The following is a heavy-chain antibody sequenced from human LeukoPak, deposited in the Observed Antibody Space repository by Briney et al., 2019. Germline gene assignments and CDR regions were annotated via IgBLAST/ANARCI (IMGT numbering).Heavy chain of an antibody. J-gene: IGHJ4*02. Sequence: GGSLRLSCAASGFTFSSYSMNWVRQAPGRGLEWASYISSSGSTIYYADSVKGRFTISRDNAKNSLYLQMNRLRAEDTAVYYCARDAEVGYFDSSNFYDYWGQGTLVTVSS. CDR1: GFTFSSYS. CDR2: ISSSGSTI. CDR3: ARDAEVGYFDSSNFYDY. D-gene: IGHD3-22*01. V-gene: IGHV3-48*03.